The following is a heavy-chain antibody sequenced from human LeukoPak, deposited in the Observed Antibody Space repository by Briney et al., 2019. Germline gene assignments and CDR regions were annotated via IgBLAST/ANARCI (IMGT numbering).Heavy chain of an antibody. Sequence: PGGSLRLSCAASGFTFSSYAMSWVRQAPGKGLEWVSAISGSGGSTYYADSVKGRFTISRDNSKNTLYLQMNSLRAEDTAVYYCAKDRGIYCSSTSCYRPGYMDVWGKGTTVTVSS. CDR2: ISGSGGST. J-gene: IGHJ6*03. CDR1: GFTFSSYA. V-gene: IGHV3-23*01. CDR3: AKDRGIYCSSTSCYRPGYMDV. D-gene: IGHD2-2*01.